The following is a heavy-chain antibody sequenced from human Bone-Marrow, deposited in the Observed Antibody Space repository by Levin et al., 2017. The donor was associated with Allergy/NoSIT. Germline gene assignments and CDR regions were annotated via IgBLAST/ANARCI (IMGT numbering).Heavy chain of an antibody. CDR3: ARAPNYYGMDV. V-gene: IGHV1-8*01. CDR2: MNPNSGNT. J-gene: IGHJ6*02. CDR1: GYTFTNYD. Sequence: PGGSLRLSCKASGYTFTNYDINWVRQATGQGLEWMGWMNPNSGNTGYAQKFQGRVTMTRNTSISTAYMELSSLRSEDTAIYYCARAPNYYGMDVWGQGTTVTVSS.